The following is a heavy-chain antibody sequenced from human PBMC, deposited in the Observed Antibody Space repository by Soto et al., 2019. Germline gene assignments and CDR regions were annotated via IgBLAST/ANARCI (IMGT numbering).Heavy chain of an antibody. V-gene: IGHV3-30*18. J-gene: IGHJ4*02. Sequence: QVQLVESGGGVVQPGRSLRVSCAASGFTFSIYAMHWVRQAPGTGLEWVAVISYDGTKTYYADSVKGRFTISRDNSKNRVYLQRNSLRDEATAVYSCAKDRGPRRQSLIDRFDYWGQGTLVTVSP. CDR3: AKDRGPRRQSLIDRFDY. CDR2: ISYDGTKT. CDR1: GFTFSIYA. D-gene: IGHD6-19*01.